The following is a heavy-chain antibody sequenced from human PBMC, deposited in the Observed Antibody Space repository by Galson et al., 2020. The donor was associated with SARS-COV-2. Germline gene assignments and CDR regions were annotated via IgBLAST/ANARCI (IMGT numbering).Heavy chain of an antibody. CDR3: ARAIRPYYDILTGFHYGMDV. Sequence: ASVKVSCKASGYTFTSYGISWVRQAPGQGLDWMGWISAYNDNTNSAQKLQGRVTMTTDTSTSTAYMELRSLRSDDTAVYYCARAIRPYYDILTGFHYGMDVWGQGTTVTVSS. CDR1: GYTFTSYG. D-gene: IGHD3-9*01. J-gene: IGHJ6*02. CDR2: ISAYNDNT. V-gene: IGHV1-18*04.